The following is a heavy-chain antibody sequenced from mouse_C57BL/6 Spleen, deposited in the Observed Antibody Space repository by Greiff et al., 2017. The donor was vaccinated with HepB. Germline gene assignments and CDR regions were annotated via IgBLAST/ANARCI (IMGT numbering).Heavy chain of an antibody. CDR1: GFTFSDYY. CDR2: LSNGGGST. D-gene: IGHD2-4*01. V-gene: IGHV5-12*01. J-gene: IGHJ3*01. Sequence: EVQLVESGGGLVQPGGSLKLSCAASGFTFSDYYMYWVRQTPEKRLEWVAYLSNGGGSTYYPDTVKGRFTISSDNAKKTLYLQMSRLKSEDPAMYYCARPGDYDYDEPVLAYWGQGTRVTVSA. CDR3: ARPGDYDYDEPVLAY.